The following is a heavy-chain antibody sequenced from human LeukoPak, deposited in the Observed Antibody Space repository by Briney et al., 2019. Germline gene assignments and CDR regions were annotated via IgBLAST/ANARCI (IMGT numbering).Heavy chain of an antibody. Sequence: SETLSLTCTVSGGSVSRTNYYWAWIRQPPGKGLEWIATINHGGGTHHNPSLKSRLTIAVDTATNDFSLKLSSVTAADTAVYYCAKGDYWVRFWGRGTLVTVSS. J-gene: IGHJ2*01. V-gene: IGHV4-39*02. CDR2: INHGGGT. CDR3: AKGDYWVRF. D-gene: IGHD2/OR15-2a*01. CDR1: GGSVSRTNYY.